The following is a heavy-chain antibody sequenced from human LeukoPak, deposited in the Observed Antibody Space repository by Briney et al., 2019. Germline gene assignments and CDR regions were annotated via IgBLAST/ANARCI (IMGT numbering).Heavy chain of an antibody. CDR3: ARDTPIFGVVDDIDP. J-gene: IGHJ5*02. Sequence: GGSLRLSCAASGFTFSSYSMNWVRQARGKGLEWVSSISSSSSYIYYADSVKGRFTISRDNAKNSLYLQMNSLRAEDTAVYYCARDTPIFGVVDDIDPWGQGTLVTVSS. CDR1: GFTFSSYS. D-gene: IGHD3-3*01. V-gene: IGHV3-21*01. CDR2: ISSSSSYI.